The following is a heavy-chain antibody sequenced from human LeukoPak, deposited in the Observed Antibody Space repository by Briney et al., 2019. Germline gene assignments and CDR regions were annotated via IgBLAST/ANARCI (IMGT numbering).Heavy chain of an antibody. Sequence: ASVKVSCKVSGKTLSDLSIHWLRQPPGKGLEWLGGSDPEDGEGIYAQMFQGRVTMTEDTSIDTAYMELSSLRSEDTAVYYCVTGFITMAVDYFDYWGQGTLVTVSP. CDR2: SDPEDGEG. CDR3: VTGFITMAVDYFDY. CDR1: GKTLSDLS. D-gene: IGHD3-10*01. V-gene: IGHV1-24*01. J-gene: IGHJ4*02.